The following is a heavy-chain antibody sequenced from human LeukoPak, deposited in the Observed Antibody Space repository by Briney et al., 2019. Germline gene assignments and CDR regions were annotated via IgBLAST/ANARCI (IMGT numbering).Heavy chain of an antibody. V-gene: IGHV1-2*02. Sequence: GSVKASCKASGYTFTGYYMHWVRQAPGQGLEWMGWINPNSGGTNYAQKFQGRVTMTRDTSISTAYMELSRLRSDDTAVYYCARDLVGATRFDYWGQGTLVTVSS. CDR2: INPNSGGT. D-gene: IGHD1-26*01. CDR1: GYTFTGYY. CDR3: ARDLVGATRFDY. J-gene: IGHJ4*02.